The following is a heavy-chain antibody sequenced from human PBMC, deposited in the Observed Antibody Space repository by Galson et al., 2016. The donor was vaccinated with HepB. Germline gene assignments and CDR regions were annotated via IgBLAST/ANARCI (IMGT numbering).Heavy chain of an antibody. CDR3: AKVFRQYSYGYSGWYFDL. CDR1: GFSFSTYG. CDR2: ISPDGSII. D-gene: IGHD5-18*01. Sequence: SLRLSCAASGFSFSTYGMHWVRQAPGQGLAWVAVISPDGSIIHSADSVKGRFTISRDNSKTTLFLQMNSLRIDDTAVYYCAKVFRQYSYGYSGWYFDLWGRGTLVTVSS. V-gene: IGHV3-30*18. J-gene: IGHJ2*01.